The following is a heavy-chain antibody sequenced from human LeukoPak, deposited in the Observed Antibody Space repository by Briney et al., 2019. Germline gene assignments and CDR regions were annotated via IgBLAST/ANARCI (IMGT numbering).Heavy chain of an antibody. CDR2: FDPEDGET. V-gene: IGHV1-24*01. J-gene: IGHJ4*02. CDR3: ARDSSGWYYFDY. D-gene: IGHD6-19*01. CDR1: GCTLTELS. Sequence: WASVKVSCKVSGCTLTELSMHWVRQAPGKGLEWMGGFDPEDGETIYAQKFQGRVTITRDTSASTAYMELSSLRSEDTAVYYCARDSSGWYYFDYWGQGTLVTVSS.